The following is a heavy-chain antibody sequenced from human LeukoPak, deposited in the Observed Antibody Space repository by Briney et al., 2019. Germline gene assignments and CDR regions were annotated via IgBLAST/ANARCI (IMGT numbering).Heavy chain of an antibody. CDR3: AKAALRYQLLSSLDY. D-gene: IGHD2-2*01. V-gene: IGHV3-23*01. J-gene: IGHJ4*02. Sequence: GGSLRLSCAASGFTFSNYWMNWARQAPGKGLEWVSAISGSGASTYYADSVKGRFTISRDNSKNTLYLQVNSLRAEDTAIYYFAKAALRYQLLSSLDYWGQGTLVTVSS. CDR1: GFTFSNYW. CDR2: ISGSGAST.